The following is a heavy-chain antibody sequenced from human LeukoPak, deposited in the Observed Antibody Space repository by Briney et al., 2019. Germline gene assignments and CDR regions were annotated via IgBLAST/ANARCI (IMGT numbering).Heavy chain of an antibody. CDR1: GGSISSSSYY. CDR3: ARDAYDSSGYYDY. D-gene: IGHD3-22*01. V-gene: IGHV4-39*07. CDR2: IYYSGST. Sequence: PSETLSLTCTVSGGSISSSSYYWGWIRQPPGKGLEWIGSIYYSGSTDYNPSLKSRVTISVDTSKNQFSLKLSSVTAADTAVYYCARDAYDSSGYYDYWGQGTLVTVSS. J-gene: IGHJ4*02.